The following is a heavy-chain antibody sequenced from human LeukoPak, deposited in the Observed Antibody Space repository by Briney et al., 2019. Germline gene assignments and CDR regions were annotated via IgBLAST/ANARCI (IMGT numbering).Heavy chain of an antibody. CDR2: IYPCDSDT. CDR1: GYSFTTYW. CDR3: ARLRYTMVRGGDLVLDP. Sequence: GESLKISCKGSGYSFTTYWIGWVRQMPGKGLGWMGIIYPCDSDTRYSPFFQGQVTISPDKSITTAYLQWSSLKASDTAMYYCARLRYTMVRGGDLVLDPWGQGTLVTVSS. D-gene: IGHD3-10*01. V-gene: IGHV5-51*01. J-gene: IGHJ5*02.